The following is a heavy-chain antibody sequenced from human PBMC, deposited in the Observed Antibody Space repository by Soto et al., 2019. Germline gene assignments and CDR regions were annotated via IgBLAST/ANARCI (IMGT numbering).Heavy chain of an antibody. D-gene: IGHD3-3*01. CDR2: IYYSGST. CDR3: ASGLRPNYYYYYMDV. J-gene: IGHJ6*03. V-gene: IGHV4-31*03. Sequence: PSETLSLTCTVSGGSISSGGYYWSWIRQHPGKGLEWIGYIYYSGSTYYNPSLKSRVTISVDTSKNQFSLKLSSVTAADTAVYYCASGLRPNYYYYYMDVWGKGTTVTVSS. CDR1: GGSISSGGYY.